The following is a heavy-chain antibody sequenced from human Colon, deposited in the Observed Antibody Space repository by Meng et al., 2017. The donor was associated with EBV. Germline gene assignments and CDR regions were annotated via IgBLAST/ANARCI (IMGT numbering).Heavy chain of an antibody. Sequence: VHIPRGGVGVLKCWEPLSCTCAVSGGAFSGYYWSGIRQPTDNGLEWIGEINYSGSNKYNPSLESRVSISVDTSENQVSLKLTSVTAADTAVYYCARRTTVNLRSFDSWGQGTLVTVSS. J-gene: IGHJ4*02. CDR2: INYSGSN. D-gene: IGHD4-17*01. CDR1: GGAFSGYY. CDR3: ARRTTVNLRSFDS. V-gene: IGHV4-34*01.